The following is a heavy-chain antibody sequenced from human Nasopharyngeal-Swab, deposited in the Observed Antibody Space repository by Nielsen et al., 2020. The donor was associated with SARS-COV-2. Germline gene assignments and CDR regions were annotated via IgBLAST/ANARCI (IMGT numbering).Heavy chain of an antibody. D-gene: IGHD3-3*01. CDR3: AKDLEFPGNWFDP. CDR2: ISGSGGST. Sequence: GESLKISCAASGFTFSSYWMSWVRQAPGKGLEWVSAISGSGGSTYYADSVKGRFTISRDNSKNTLYLQMNSLRAEDTAVYYCAKDLEFPGNWFDPWGQGTLVTVSS. V-gene: IGHV3-23*01. J-gene: IGHJ5*02. CDR1: GFTFSSYW.